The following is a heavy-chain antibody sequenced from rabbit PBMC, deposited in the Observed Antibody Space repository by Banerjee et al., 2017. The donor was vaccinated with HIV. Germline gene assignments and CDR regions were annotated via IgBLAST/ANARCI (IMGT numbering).Heavy chain of an antibody. J-gene: IGHJ6*01. V-gene: IGHV1S40*01. D-gene: IGHD4-2*01. CDR2: IYAGSDAGS. Sequence: QSLEESGGDLVKPGASLTLTCTASGFSLSSGYYMCWVRQAPGKGPEWIACIYAGSDAGSYYASWAKGRFTISKTSSTTVTLQLTSLTAADTATYFCAREGDTYGMDLWGQGTLVTDS. CDR1: GFSLSSGYY. CDR3: AREGDTYGMDL.